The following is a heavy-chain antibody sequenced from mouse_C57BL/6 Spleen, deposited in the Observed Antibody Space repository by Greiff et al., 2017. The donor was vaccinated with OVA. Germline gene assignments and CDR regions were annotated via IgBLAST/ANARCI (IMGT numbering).Heavy chain of an antibody. V-gene: IGHV3-6*01. CDR1: GYSITSGYY. CDR2: ISYDGSN. CDR3: AIYSNYWFAY. Sequence: VQLQQSGPGLVKPSQSLSLTSSVTGYSITSGYYWNWIRQFPGNKLEWMGYISYDGSNNYNPSLKNRISITRDTSKNQFFLKLNSVTTEDTATYYCAIYSNYWFAYWGQGTLVTVSA. J-gene: IGHJ3*01. D-gene: IGHD2-5*01.